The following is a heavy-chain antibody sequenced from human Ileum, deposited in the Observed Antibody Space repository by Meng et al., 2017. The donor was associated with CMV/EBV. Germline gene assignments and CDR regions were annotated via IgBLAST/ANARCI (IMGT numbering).Heavy chain of an antibody. J-gene: IGHJ4*02. CDR1: GFTFHTYS. D-gene: IGHD1-1*01. V-gene: IGHV3-21*01. Sequence: SLSLSCAASGFTFHTYSLSWVRQAPGKGLEWVSSISSSSEFIHYADSVKGRFTISRDNAENSVFLQMDSLRAEDSGVYYCATDGGTGWGQGTLVTVSS. CDR2: ISSSSEFI. CDR3: ATDGGTG.